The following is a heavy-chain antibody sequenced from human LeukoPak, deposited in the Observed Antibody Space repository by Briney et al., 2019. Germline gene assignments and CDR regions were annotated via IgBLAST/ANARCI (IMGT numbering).Heavy chain of an antibody. Sequence: SQTLSLTCAISGDSVSSNSAAWNWIRQSPSRGLEWLGRTYYRSKWYNDYAVSVKSRITINPDTSKNQFSLKLSSVTAADTAVYYCARIISSGLKKYFQHWGQGTLVTVSS. CDR1: GDSVSSNSAA. CDR2: TYYRSKWYN. D-gene: IGHD3-22*01. J-gene: IGHJ1*01. CDR3: ARIISSGLKKYFQH. V-gene: IGHV6-1*01.